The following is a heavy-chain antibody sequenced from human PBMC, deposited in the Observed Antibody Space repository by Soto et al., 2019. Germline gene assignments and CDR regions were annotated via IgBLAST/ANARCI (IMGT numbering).Heavy chain of an antibody. V-gene: IGHV5-51*01. J-gene: IGHJ4*02. D-gene: IGHD1-26*01. CDR1: GYSFTSYW. CDR3: ARSVGATPVDY. Sequence: PGESLKISCEGSGYSFTSYWIGWVRQMTGKGLEWMGIIYPSDSHTTYSPSFQGQVTISADKPISTAYLQWSSLKASDTAMYYCARSVGATPVDYWGQGTLVTVSS. CDR2: IYPSDSHT.